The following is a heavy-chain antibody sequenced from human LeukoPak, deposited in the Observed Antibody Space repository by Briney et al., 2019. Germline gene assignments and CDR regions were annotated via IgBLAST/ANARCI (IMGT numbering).Heavy chain of an antibody. D-gene: IGHD3-9*01. CDR1: GYTFTSYD. J-gene: IGHJ5*02. Sequence: ASVKVSCKASGYTFTSYDINWVRQATGQGLEWMGWMNPNSGNTGYAQKFQGRVTMTRNTSISTAYMELSRLRSDDMAVYYCARDRLPNYDILTGYHNWFDPWGQGTLVTVSS. V-gene: IGHV1-8*01. CDR3: ARDRLPNYDILTGYHNWFDP. CDR2: MNPNSGNT.